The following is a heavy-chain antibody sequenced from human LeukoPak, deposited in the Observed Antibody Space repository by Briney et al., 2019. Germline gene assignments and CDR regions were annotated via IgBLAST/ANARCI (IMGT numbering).Heavy chain of an antibody. D-gene: IGHD3-3*01. V-gene: IGHV4-34*01. J-gene: IGHJ6*03. CDR1: GGPFSGYY. CDR3: AREKTGRRITIFGVAEMRRDYMDV. Sequence: PSETLSLTCAVYGGPFSGYYWSWIRQPPGKGLEWIGEINHSGSTNYNPSLKSRVTISVDTPKNQFSLKLSSVTAADAAVYYCAREKTGRRITIFGVAEMRRDYMDVWGKGTTVTVSS. CDR2: INHSGST.